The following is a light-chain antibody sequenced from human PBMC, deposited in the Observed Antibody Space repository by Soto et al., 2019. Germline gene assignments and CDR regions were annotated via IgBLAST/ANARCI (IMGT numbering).Light chain of an antibody. CDR1: RSLLQSNKYNY. Sequence: DIVMTQSPRFLPVTPGEPASISCRSSRSLLQSNKYNYLDWYLQKPGQSPQLLIYLGSNRASGVHARFSGSGSGTDFTLKISRVEAEDVGVYYCMQALQTHPYTFGQGTKLEIK. V-gene: IGKV2-28*01. J-gene: IGKJ2*01. CDR2: LGS. CDR3: MQALQTHPYT.